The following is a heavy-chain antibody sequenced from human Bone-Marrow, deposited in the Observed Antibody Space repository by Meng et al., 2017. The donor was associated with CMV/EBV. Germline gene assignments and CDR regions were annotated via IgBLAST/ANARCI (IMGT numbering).Heavy chain of an antibody. J-gene: IGHJ6*02. CDR2: IKEDGSEK. CDR3: ARDLGVRRSGWLIHGMDV. D-gene: IGHD6-19*01. V-gene: IGHV3-7*01. CDR1: GFTFGSYW. Sequence: GESLKISCAASGFTFGSYWMSWVRQASGKGLEWVANIKEDGSEKYYVDSVKGRFTISRDNAKKSLYLQMDSLRGEDTAVYYCARDLGVRRSGWLIHGMDVWGQGTTVTVSS.